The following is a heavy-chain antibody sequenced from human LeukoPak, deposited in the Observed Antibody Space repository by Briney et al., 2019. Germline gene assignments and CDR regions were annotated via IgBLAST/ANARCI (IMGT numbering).Heavy chain of an antibody. Sequence: GGSLRLSCAASGFTVSSNYMSWVRQAPGKGLEWVSVIYSGGSTYYADSVKGRFTISRHNSKNTLYLQMNSLRAEDTAVYYCAKTSVGEGRIIGSGYFDNWGQGTLVTVSS. CDR2: IYSGGST. CDR1: GFTVSSNY. CDR3: AKTSVGEGRIIGSGYFDN. V-gene: IGHV3-53*01. J-gene: IGHJ4*02. D-gene: IGHD2-15*01.